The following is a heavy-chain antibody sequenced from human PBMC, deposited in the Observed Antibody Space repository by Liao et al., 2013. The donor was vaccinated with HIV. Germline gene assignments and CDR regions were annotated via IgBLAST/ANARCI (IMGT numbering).Heavy chain of an antibody. D-gene: IGHD3-10*01. CDR2: INHSGNT. J-gene: IGHJ4*02. CDR1: GGSFSDYY. CDR3: ARGSESHYKALDY. V-gene: IGHV4-34*01. Sequence: QVQLQQWGAGLLKPSETLSLTCAVYGGSFSDYYWTWIRQPPGKGLEWIGEINHSGNTNYNSSLKSRVTISVDPSKNQFSLKLSSLTAADTAVYYCARGSESHYKALDYWGQGTLVTVSS.